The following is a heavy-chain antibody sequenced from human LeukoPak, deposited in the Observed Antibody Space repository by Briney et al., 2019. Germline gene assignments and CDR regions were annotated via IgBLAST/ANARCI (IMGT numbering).Heavy chain of an antibody. CDR3: ARGTYYYDSSGKFPPDY. D-gene: IGHD3-22*01. CDR2: IKQDGSEK. Sequence: GGSLRLSCAASGFTFSSYWMGWVRQAPGKGLEWVANIKQDGSEKYYVDSVKGRFTISRDNAKNSLYLQMNSLRAEDTAVYYCARGTYYYDSSGKFPPDYWGQGTLVTVSS. V-gene: IGHV3-7*03. J-gene: IGHJ4*02. CDR1: GFTFSSYW.